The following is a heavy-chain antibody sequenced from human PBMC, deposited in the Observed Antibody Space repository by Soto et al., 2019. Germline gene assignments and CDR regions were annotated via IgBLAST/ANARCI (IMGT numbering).Heavy chain of an antibody. V-gene: IGHV4-31*03. CDR2: IYYSGST. CDR3: ARSPSGYMSYYFDY. Sequence: SETLSLTCTVSGGSISSGGYYWSWIRQHPGKGLEWIGYIYYSGSTYYNPSLKSRVTISVDTSKNQFSLKLSSVTAADTAVYYCARSPSGYMSYYFDYWGQGTLVTVSS. D-gene: IGHD3-22*01. J-gene: IGHJ4*02. CDR1: GGSISSGGYY.